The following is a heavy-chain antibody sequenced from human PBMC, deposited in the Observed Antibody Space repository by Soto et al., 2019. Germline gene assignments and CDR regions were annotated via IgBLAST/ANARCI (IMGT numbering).Heavy chain of an antibody. CDR2: VFSSVSA. V-gene: IGHV4-4*07. D-gene: IGHD3-9*01. J-gene: IGHJ4*02. CDR3: TRDGMTTGYT. CDR1: GVSVPSST. Sequence: PSKPLSLTCIVPGVSVPSSTWSWVGQPANEGLEWIGRVFSSVSATYCPSVKSRVRISMDTPENRISLKLDSVTAADAGVYYCTRDGMTTGYTWGPGTLVTVSS.